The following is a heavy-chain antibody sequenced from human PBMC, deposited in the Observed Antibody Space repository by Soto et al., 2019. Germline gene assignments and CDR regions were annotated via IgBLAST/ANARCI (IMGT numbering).Heavy chain of an antibody. V-gene: IGHV1-69*13. Sequence: SVKVSCKASGCTFSSYAISWVRQAPGQGLEWMGGIIPIFGTANYAQKFQGRVTITADESTSTAYMELSSLRSEDTAVYYCARDSITISGAVTSDDAYGIDVWGQGTRVTVSS. CDR3: ARDSITISGAVTSDDAYGIDV. CDR2: IIPIFGTA. CDR1: GCTFSSYA. J-gene: IGHJ6*02. D-gene: IGHD3-3*01.